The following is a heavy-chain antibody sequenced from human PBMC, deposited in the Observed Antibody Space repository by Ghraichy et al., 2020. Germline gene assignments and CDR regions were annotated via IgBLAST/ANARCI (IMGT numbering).Heavy chain of an antibody. CDR3: ARATYYYDSSGYLYWYFDL. CDR2: TYYRSKWYN. Sequence: SQTLSLTCAISGDSVSSNSAAWNWIRQSPSRGLEWLGRTYYRSKWYNDYAVSVKSRITINPDTSKNQFSLQLNSVTPEDTAVYYCARATYYYDSSGYLYWYFDLWGRGTLVTVSS. J-gene: IGHJ2*01. CDR1: GDSVSSNSAA. D-gene: IGHD3-22*01. V-gene: IGHV6-1*01.